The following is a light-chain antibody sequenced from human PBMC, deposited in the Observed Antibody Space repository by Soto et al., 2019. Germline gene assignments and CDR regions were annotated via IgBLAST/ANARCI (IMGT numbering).Light chain of an antibody. CDR3: QKYKSVPFT. V-gene: IGKV1-27*01. Sequence: DIQMTQSPSSLSASIGDRVTITCRASQDISNYLAWYQQRPGKVPKLLIYAASNLQSGVPSLFSGSGSGTDFTLTISSMQPEDVATYYCQKYKSVPFTFGPGTKVDIK. J-gene: IGKJ3*01. CDR2: AAS. CDR1: QDISNY.